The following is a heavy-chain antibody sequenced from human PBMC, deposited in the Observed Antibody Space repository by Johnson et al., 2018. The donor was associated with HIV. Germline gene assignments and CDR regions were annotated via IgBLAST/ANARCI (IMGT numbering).Heavy chain of an antibody. CDR2: ISYDGSNK. V-gene: IGHV3-30*03. D-gene: IGHD4-17*01. J-gene: IGHJ3*02. Sequence: QVQLVESGGGVVQPGKSLTLSCVGSGLSFSNFGIHWVRQAPGKGPEWVAVISYDGSNKYYADSVKGRLTISRDNSKNTLYLQMSSLRAEDTALYYCARERAVTTKGYDEDAFDIWGQGTMVTVSS. CDR1: GLSFSNFG. CDR3: ARERAVTTKGYDEDAFDI.